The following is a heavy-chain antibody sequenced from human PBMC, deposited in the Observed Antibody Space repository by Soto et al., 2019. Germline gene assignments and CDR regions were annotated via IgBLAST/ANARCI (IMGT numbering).Heavy chain of an antibody. V-gene: IGHV3-33*01. CDR2: IWSDGSTK. D-gene: IGHD1-26*01. J-gene: IGHJ4*02. CDR1: GFTFSNYG. Sequence: QVQLVESGGGVVQPGRSLRLSCAASGFTFSNYGMHWVRQAPGKGLEWVAVIWSDGSTKYYADSVKGRFTISRDNSKSTLYLQMNSLRVEDTAVYYCASQWEVVLDSWGQGTLVTVSS. CDR3: ASQWEVVLDS.